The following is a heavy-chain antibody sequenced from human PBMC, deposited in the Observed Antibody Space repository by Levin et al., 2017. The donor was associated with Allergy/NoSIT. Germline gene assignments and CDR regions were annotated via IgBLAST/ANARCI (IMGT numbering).Heavy chain of an antibody. V-gene: IGHV3-23*01. J-gene: IGHJ5*02. Sequence: SGGSLRLSCEVSGFTFSSYAMSWVRQAPGKGLEWVSSISESGGNTDYADSVKGRFTISRDNAKNTLYLQLNSLRPDDTAVYYCAKLRVGATRWFDPWGQGTLVTVSS. CDR3: AKLRVGATRWFDP. CDR1: GFTFSSYA. D-gene: IGHD1-26*01. CDR2: ISESGGNT.